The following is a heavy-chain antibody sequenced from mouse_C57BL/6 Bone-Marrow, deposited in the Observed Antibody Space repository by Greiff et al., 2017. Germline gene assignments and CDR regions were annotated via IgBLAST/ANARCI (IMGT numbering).Heavy chain of an antibody. CDR1: GFNIKDDY. J-gene: IGHJ1*03. CDR2: IDPENGDT. CDR3: TFYDGPFGV. V-gene: IGHV14-4*01. D-gene: IGHD2-3*01. Sequence: EVQVVESGAELVRPGASVKLSCTASGFNIKDDYMHWVKQRPEQGLEWIGWIDPENGDTEYASKFQGKATITADTSSNTAYLQLSSLTSEDTAVYYCTFYDGPFGVWGTGTMVTVSS.